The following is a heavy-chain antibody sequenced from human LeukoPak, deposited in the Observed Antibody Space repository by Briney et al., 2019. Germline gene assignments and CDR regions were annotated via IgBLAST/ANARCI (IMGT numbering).Heavy chain of an antibody. Sequence: SETLSLTCTVSGGSISSSSYYWGWICQPPGKGLEWIGSIYYSGSTYYNPSLKSRVTISVDTSKNQFSLKLSSVTAADTAVYYCARDRRFNSSGWYGYFDLWGRGTLVTVSS. CDR3: ARDRRFNSSGWYGYFDL. CDR1: GGSISSSSYY. J-gene: IGHJ2*01. D-gene: IGHD6-19*01. CDR2: IYYSGST. V-gene: IGHV4-39*07.